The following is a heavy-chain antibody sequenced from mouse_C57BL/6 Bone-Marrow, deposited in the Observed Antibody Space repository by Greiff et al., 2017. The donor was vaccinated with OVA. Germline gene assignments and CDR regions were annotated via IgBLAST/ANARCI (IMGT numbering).Heavy chain of an antibody. CDR3: ARGGSYYDYDY. J-gene: IGHJ2*01. V-gene: IGHV1-19*01. D-gene: IGHD2-4*01. CDR2: INPYNGGT. CDR1: GYTFTDYY. Sequence: EVQLQQSGPVLVKPGASVKMSCKASGYTFTDYYMNWVKQSHGKSLEWIGVINPYNGGTSYNQKFKGKATLTVDKSSSTAYMELNSLTSEDSAVYYCARGGSYYDYDYWGQGTTLTVSS.